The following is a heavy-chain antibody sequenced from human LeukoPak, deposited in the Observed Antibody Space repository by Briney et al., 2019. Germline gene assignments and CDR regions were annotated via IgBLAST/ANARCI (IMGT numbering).Heavy chain of an antibody. D-gene: IGHD2-2*01. J-gene: IGHJ5*02. Sequence: PSETLSLTCAVYGGSFSGYYWSWIRQPPGKGLEWIGEINRSGSTNYNPSLKSRVTISVDTSKNQFSLKLSSVTAADTAVYYCARGRDIVVVRVWFDPWGQGTLVTVSS. CDR1: GGSFSGYY. CDR2: INRSGST. CDR3: ARGRDIVVVRVWFDP. V-gene: IGHV4-34*01.